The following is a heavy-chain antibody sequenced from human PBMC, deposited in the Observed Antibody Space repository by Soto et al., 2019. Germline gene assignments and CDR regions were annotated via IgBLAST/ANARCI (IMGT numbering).Heavy chain of an antibody. CDR1: GFTFSSYA. D-gene: IGHD1-26*01. CDR3: AKVSLGALTFTDYYYYGLDV. V-gene: IGHV3-23*01. J-gene: IGHJ6*02. Sequence: GGSLRLSCAASGFTFSSYAMSWVRQAPGKGLEWVSAISSGGGSTYYADSVKGRVTISRDNSKNTLYLQMNSLRAEDTAVYYCAKVSLGALTFTDYYYYGLDVWGQGTTVTVSS. CDR2: ISSGGGST.